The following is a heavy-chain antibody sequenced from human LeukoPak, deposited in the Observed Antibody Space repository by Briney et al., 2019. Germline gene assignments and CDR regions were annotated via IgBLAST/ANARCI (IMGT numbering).Heavy chain of an antibody. D-gene: IGHD3-10*01. CDR2: IYYSGST. CDR3: ARHMTWGARGPFDY. J-gene: IGHJ4*02. Sequence: SGPTLVNPTQTLTLTCTFSGFSLSTSGVGVGWIRQPPGKGLEWIGSIYYSGSTYDNPSLKSRVTISVDTSKNQFSLKLSSVTAADTAVYYCARHMTWGARGPFDYWGQGTLVTASS. V-gene: IGHV4-39*01. CDR1: GFSLSTSGVG.